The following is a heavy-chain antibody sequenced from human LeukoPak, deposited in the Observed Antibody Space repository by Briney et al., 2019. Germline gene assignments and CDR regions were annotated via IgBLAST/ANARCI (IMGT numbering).Heavy chain of an antibody. CDR2: IKEDGSDK. V-gene: IGHV3-7*01. J-gene: IGHJ4*02. CDR1: GFTFSTYW. CDR3: AKGGHFNFDY. D-gene: IGHD5-12*01. Sequence: GGSLRLSCAASGFTFSTYWMKWVRQAPGKGLXXVASIKEDGSDKYYVDSVKGRFSISRDNAKNSLYLQKNSLRTEDTAVYYCAKGGHFNFDYWGQGTLVTVSS.